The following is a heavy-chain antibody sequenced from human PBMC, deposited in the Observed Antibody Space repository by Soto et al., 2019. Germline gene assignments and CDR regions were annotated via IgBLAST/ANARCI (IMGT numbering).Heavy chain of an antibody. CDR1: GYSFTNYW. Sequence: PGESLKISCKGSGYSFTNYWISWVRQMPGKGLEWMGRIDPSDSYTNYSPSFQGHVTISADKSISTAYLQWSSLKASDTAMYYCARQPEYYFAYWGQGTLVTVSS. CDR2: IDPSDSYT. CDR3: ARQPEYYFAY. V-gene: IGHV5-10-1*01. J-gene: IGHJ4*02.